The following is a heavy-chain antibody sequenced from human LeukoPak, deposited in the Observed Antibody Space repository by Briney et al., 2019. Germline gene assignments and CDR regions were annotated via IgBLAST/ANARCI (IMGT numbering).Heavy chain of an antibody. CDR3: ARDPPTLPWLELRSADAFDI. D-gene: IGHD1-7*01. Sequence: GGSLRLSCAASGFTFSSYAMSWVRQAPGKGLEWVSAISGSGGSTYYADSVKGRFTISRDNSKNTLYLQMNSLRAEDTAVYYCARDPPTLPWLELRSADAFDIWGQGTMVTVSS. V-gene: IGHV3-23*01. CDR2: ISGSGGST. CDR1: GFTFSSYA. J-gene: IGHJ3*02.